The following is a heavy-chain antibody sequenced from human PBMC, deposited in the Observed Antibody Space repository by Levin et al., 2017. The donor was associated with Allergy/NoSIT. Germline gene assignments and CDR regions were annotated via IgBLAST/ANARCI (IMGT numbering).Heavy chain of an antibody. CDR1: GGSISSYY. V-gene: IGHV4-59*08. J-gene: IGHJ3*02. Sequence: PSETLSLTCTVSGGSISSYYWSWIRQPPGKGLEWIGYIYYSGSTNYNPSLKSRVTISVDTSKNQFSLKLSSVTAADTAVYYCAGGGYDSSYSDAFDSWGQGTMVTVSS. CDR3: AGGGYDSSYSDAFDS. CDR2: IYYSGST. D-gene: IGHD5-12*01.